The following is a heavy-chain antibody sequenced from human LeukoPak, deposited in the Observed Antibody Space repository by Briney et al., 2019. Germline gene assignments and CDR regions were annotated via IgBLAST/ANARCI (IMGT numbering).Heavy chain of an antibody. Sequence: GGSLRLSCVASGFTFSNYWLHWVRQPPGKGLVWVSRIYVDGRTTNYADSVKGRFTISRDNAKNTVYLEMNSLSVEDTATYYCIRDFRSADLWGQGTLVTVTS. CDR3: IRDFRSADL. CDR2: IYVDGRTT. CDR1: GFTFSNYW. V-gene: IGHV3-74*01. J-gene: IGHJ5*02.